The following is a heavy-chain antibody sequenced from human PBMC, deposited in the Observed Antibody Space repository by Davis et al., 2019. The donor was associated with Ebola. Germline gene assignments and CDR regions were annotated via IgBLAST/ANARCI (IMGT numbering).Heavy chain of an antibody. CDR1: GFTFRNYA. Sequence: PGGSLRLSCAASGFTFRNYAMHWVRQAPGKGLEWVALVSHSERERFYADSVKGRFTISRDNSENTLYLQMSSLTVDDTAVYYCVRAVFHEVLDYWGQGTPVTVSS. V-gene: IGHV3-30*04. CDR3: VRAVFHEVLDY. J-gene: IGHJ4*02. D-gene: IGHD3-3*01. CDR2: VSHSERER.